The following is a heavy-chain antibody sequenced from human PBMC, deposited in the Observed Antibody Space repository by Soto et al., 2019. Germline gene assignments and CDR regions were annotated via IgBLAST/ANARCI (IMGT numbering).Heavy chain of an antibody. J-gene: IGHJ4*02. V-gene: IGHV1-2*02. CDR3: ARVRQYYYGSGSYCLDY. CDR2: INPNSGGT. CDR1: GYTFTGYY. Sequence: ASVKVSCKASGYTFTGYYMHWVRQAPGQGLEWMGWINPNSGGTNYAQKFQGRATMTRDTSISTAYMELSRLRSDDTAVYYCARVRQYYYGSGSYCLDYWGQGTLVTVSS. D-gene: IGHD3-10*01.